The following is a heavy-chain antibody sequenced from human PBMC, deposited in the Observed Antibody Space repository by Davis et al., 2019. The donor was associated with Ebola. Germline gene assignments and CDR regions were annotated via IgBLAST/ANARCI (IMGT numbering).Heavy chain of an antibody. J-gene: IGHJ4*02. Sequence: ASVKVSCKASGYTFASYGISWVRQAPGQGLEWMGWINPHNGNTNYAQNVQGRVTMTTDTSTTTAYMEVGSLRSDDTAVYFCARGRYPTSSLDYWGQGTLVTVS. D-gene: IGHD6-6*01. CDR1: GYTFASYG. CDR3: ARGRYPTSSLDY. V-gene: IGHV1-18*01. CDR2: INPHNGNT.